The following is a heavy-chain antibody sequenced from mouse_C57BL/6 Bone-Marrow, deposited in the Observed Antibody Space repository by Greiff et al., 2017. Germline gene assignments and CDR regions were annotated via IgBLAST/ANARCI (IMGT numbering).Heavy chain of an antibody. D-gene: IGHD1-1*01. Sequence: QVQLQQPGAELARPGASVKLSCKASGYTFTSYGISWVKQRTGQGLEWIGEIYPRSGNTYYNEKFKGKATLTADKSSSTAYMELRSLTSEDSAVXFCAPLLLRSYFDYWGQGTTLTVSA. CDR3: APLLLRSYFDY. CDR1: GYTFTSYG. J-gene: IGHJ2*01. V-gene: IGHV1-81*01. CDR2: IYPRSGNT.